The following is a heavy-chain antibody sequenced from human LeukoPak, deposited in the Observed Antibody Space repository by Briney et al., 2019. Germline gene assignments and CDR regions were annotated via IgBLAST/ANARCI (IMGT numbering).Heavy chain of an antibody. CDR2: ISAYNGNT. Sequence: GAPVKVSCKASGYTFTSYGISWVRQAPGQGLQWMGWISAYNGNTNYAQKLQGRVTMTTDTSTSTAYMELRSLRSDDTAVYYCARDQNYYGSGSYTDYWGQGTLVTVSS. J-gene: IGHJ4*02. CDR1: GYTFTSYG. CDR3: ARDQNYYGSGSYTDY. V-gene: IGHV1-18*04. D-gene: IGHD3-10*01.